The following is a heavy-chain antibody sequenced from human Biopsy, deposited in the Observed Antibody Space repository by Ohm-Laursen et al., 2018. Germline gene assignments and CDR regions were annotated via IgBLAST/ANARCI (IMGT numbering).Heavy chain of an antibody. J-gene: IGHJ5*02. Sequence: SSVKVSCKAAGDTFSSYEINWFRQAPGEGLEWMGGVVPMFGMANYAQKFQGRVTMTADESTTTAYMEVIRLTWEDTAVYYCARERGSHAGSFDRWGQGTLVTVSS. D-gene: IGHD2-2*01. CDR1: GDTFSSYE. CDR3: ARERGSHAGSFDR. CDR2: VVPMFGMA. V-gene: IGHV1-69*01.